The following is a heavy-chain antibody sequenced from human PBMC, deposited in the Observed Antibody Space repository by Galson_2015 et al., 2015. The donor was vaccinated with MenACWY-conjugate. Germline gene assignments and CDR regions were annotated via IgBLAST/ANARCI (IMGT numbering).Heavy chain of an antibody. V-gene: IGHV3-23*01. CDR1: GFTFRQYA. J-gene: IGHJ3*01. CDR2: ISDSGAAT. CDR3: AKDVYMDV. Sequence: SLRLSCAVSGFTFRQYAMSWVRQAPGTGLEWVAIISDSGAATHYIDSVKGRFTISRDNPKNTLYLQMSRLRAEDTALYYCAKDVYMDVWGLGTMLTVSS. D-gene: IGHD5/OR15-5a*01.